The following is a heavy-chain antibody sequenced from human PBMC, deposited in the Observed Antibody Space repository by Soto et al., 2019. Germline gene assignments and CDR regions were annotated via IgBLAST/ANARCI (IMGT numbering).Heavy chain of an antibody. J-gene: IGHJ6*02. CDR2: IYTSGST. CDR3: ARDGCSGGSCYEYYYYGMDV. V-gene: IGHV4-4*07. CDR1: GGSISSYY. D-gene: IGHD2-15*01. Sequence: PSETLSLTCTVSGGSISSYYWSWIRQPAGKGLEWIGRIYTSGSTNYNPSLKSRVTMSVDTSKNQFSLKLSSVTAADTAVYYCARDGCSGGSCYEYYYYGMDVWGQGTTVTVSS.